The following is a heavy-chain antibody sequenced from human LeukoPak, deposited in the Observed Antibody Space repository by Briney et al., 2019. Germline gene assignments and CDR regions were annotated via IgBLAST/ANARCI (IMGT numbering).Heavy chain of an antibody. CDR1: GFTFDDYG. CDR2: INWNGGST. J-gene: IGHJ4*02. CDR3: ARDRYYDSSGYYGPFDY. Sequence: GGSLRLPCAASGFTFDDYGMSWVRQAPGKGLEWVSGINWNGGSTGYADSVKGRFTISRDNAKNSLYLQMNSLRAEDTALYYCARDRYYDSSGYYGPFDYWGQGTLVTVSS. V-gene: IGHV3-20*04. D-gene: IGHD3-22*01.